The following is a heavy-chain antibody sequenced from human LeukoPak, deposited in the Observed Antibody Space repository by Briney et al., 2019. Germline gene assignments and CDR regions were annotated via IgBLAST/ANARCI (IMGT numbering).Heavy chain of an antibody. CDR3: AAEPAPAAFDY. CDR2: IWSDGSVM. V-gene: IGHV3-33*01. J-gene: IGHJ4*02. Sequence: GTSLRLSRAASGFSFNTYVMHWVRQAPGKGLEWVALIWSDGSVMLYADSVKGRFTISRDNSKSTLFLQMDSLRAEDTGVYYCAAEPAPAAFDYWGQGTLVTVSS. CDR1: GFSFNTYV. D-gene: IGHD6-13*01.